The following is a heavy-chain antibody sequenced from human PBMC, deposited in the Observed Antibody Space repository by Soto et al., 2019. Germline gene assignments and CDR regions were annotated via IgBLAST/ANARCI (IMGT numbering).Heavy chain of an antibody. CDR2: IDQSGST. J-gene: IGHJ5*02. D-gene: IGHD3-10*01. CDR3: AGGRYTVVRGVMSWFAR. CDR1: GGSFSGYY. Sequence: QVQLQQWGAGRLKSSETLSLTCAVYGGSFSGYYWNWLRQPPGEGLEWLGKIDQSGSTNYNPSLTSRITISVDRARSQLSMKLTSVSAMDTAVYYWAGGRYTVVRGVMSWFARWGQGTLVTVSS. V-gene: IGHV4-34*01.